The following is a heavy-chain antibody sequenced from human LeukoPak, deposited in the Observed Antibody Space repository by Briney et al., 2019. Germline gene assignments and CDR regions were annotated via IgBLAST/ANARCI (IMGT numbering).Heavy chain of an antibody. V-gene: IGHV4-59*01. CDR1: GDSISTYY. D-gene: IGHD1-26*01. Sequence: SETLSLTCSFSGDSISTYYWSWIRQSPGKGLEWIGHIYSSGNTDYNSSLKSRVTISVDTSKSQFSLRLSSVTATDTAVYYCARLRWQLVGPYFDYWGQGILVTISS. CDR2: IYSSGNT. J-gene: IGHJ4*02. CDR3: ARLRWQLVGPYFDY.